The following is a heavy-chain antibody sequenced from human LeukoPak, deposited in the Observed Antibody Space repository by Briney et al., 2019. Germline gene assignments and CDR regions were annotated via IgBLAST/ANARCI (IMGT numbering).Heavy chain of an antibody. CDR2: ISGSGGST. CDR1: GFTFSSYA. Sequence: GGSLRLSCAASGFTFSSYAMSWVRQAPGKGLEWVSGISGSGGSTYYANSVKGRFTISRDNSKNTLYLQMNSLRAEDTAVYYCAKTPVRRFPLYFDYWGQGTLVTVSS. D-gene: IGHD3-3*01. CDR3: AKTPVRRFPLYFDY. V-gene: IGHV3-23*01. J-gene: IGHJ4*02.